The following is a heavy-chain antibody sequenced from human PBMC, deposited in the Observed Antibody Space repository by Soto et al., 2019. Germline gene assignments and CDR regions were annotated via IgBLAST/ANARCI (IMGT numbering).Heavy chain of an antibody. D-gene: IGHD1-26*01. CDR1: GFTFSSYA. CDR3: AKDRWVAVSVGATGGAFDY. V-gene: IGHV3-23*01. Sequence: EVQLLESGGGLVQPGGSLRLSCAASGFTFSSYAMSWVRQAPGKGLEWVSAISGSGGSTYYADSVKGRFTISRDNSKNTLYLQMNSLRAEDTAVYYCAKDRWVAVSVGATGGAFDYWGQGTLVTVSS. J-gene: IGHJ4*02. CDR2: ISGSGGST.